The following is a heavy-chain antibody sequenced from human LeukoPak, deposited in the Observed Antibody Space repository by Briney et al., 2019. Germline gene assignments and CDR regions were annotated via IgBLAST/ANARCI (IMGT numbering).Heavy chain of an antibody. Sequence: GGSLRLSCAASGFIFNNYAMSWVRQAPGRGLEWVSTISDSGDSTYYADSVRGRFTISRDNSKNTLYLQMNSLRAEDTAIHYCAKVPYSDYGSGRPPFMDVWGQGTTVAVSS. CDR1: GFIFNNYA. CDR3: AKVPYSDYGSGRPPFMDV. J-gene: IGHJ6*02. CDR2: ISDSGDST. D-gene: IGHD3-10*01. V-gene: IGHV3-23*01.